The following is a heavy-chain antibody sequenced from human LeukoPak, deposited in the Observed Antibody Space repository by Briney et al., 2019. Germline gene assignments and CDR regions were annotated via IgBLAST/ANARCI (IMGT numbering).Heavy chain of an antibody. CDR2: ISAYNGNT. CDR1: GYTFTSYG. Sequence: GASVKVSCKASGYTFTSYGISWVRQAPGQGLGWMGWISAYNGNTNYAQKLQGRVTMTTDTSTSTAYMELRSLRSDDTAVYYCARDYRSIAAAGTVQYYYYYGMDVWGQGTTVTVSS. V-gene: IGHV1-18*01. J-gene: IGHJ6*02. D-gene: IGHD6-13*01. CDR3: ARDYRSIAAAGTVQYYYYYGMDV.